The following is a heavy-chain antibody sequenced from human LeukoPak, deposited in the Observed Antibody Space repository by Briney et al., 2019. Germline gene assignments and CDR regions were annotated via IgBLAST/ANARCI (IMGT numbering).Heavy chain of an antibody. V-gene: IGHV3-74*01. Sequence: GGSLRLSCAASGFTFSSYWMHWVRQAPGKGLVWVSRINSDGSSTSYADSVKGRFTISRDNAKNTLYLQMNSLRAEDTAVYYCARGSGYYYYMDVWGKGTTVTVSS. CDR2: INSDGSST. J-gene: IGHJ6*03. D-gene: IGHD3-10*01. CDR3: ARGSGYYYYMDV. CDR1: GFTFSSYW.